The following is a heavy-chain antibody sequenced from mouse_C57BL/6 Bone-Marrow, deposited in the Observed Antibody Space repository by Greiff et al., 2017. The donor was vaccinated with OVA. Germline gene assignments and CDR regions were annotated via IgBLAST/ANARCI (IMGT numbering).Heavy chain of an antibody. D-gene: IGHD1-1*01. Sequence: VQLQQSGPELVKPGDSVKISCKASGYSFTGYFMNWVMQSHGKSLEWIGRINPYNGDTFYNQKFKGKATLTVDKSSSTAHMELRSLTSEDSAVYYGARGPFYYYGSSPYYYAMDYWGQGTSVTVSS. CDR1: GYSFTGYF. V-gene: IGHV1-20*01. CDR3: ARGPFYYYGSSPYYYAMDY. J-gene: IGHJ4*01. CDR2: INPYNGDT.